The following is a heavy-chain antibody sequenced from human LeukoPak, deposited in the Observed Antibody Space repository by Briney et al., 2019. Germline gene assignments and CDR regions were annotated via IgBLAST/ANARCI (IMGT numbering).Heavy chain of an antibody. V-gene: IGHV3-30*19. Sequence: GGSLRLSCAASGFTFSRYGMHWVRQAPGKGLEWVAFIPYDGSNKYYADSVKGRFTISRDNSKNTLYLQMNSLRAEDTAVYYCARSYYEYYYDSSGYYRPYFDYWGQGTLVTVSS. CDR2: IPYDGSNK. J-gene: IGHJ4*02. CDR3: ARSYYEYYYDSSGYYRPYFDY. D-gene: IGHD3-22*01. CDR1: GFTFSRYG.